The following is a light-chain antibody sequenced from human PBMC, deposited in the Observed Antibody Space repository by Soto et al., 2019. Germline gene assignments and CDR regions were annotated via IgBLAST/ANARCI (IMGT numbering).Light chain of an antibody. V-gene: IGKV1-39*01. J-gene: IGKJ1*01. CDR3: QQSYSTPWT. CDR2: AAS. Sequence: DIQMTQSPSSLSASVGDRVTITCRASQSITNYLNWYQQKPGKAPKLLIYAASSLQSGVPSRFSGSESGTDFNLSISSLQPEDFATYYCQQSYSTPWTFGQGTKGEIK. CDR1: QSITNY.